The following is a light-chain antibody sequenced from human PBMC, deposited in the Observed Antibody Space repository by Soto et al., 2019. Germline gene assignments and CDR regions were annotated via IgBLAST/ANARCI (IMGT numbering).Light chain of an antibody. J-gene: IGLJ1*01. CDR1: SSDVGAYKY. CDR2: DVN. Sequence: QSVLTQPASVSGSPGQSITISCAGTSSDVGAYKYVSWYQHHPGKAPKLMIYDVNNRPSGDSNRFSGSKSGNTASLTISGLQAEDEADYYCSSWTSGATYVFGSGTKLTVL. V-gene: IGLV2-14*03. CDR3: SSWTSGATYV.